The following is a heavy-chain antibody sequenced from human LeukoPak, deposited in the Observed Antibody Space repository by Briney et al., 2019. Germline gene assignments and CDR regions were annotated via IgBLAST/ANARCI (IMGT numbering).Heavy chain of an antibody. V-gene: IGHV3-53*01. CDR2: LYSGDST. J-gene: IGHJ2*01. CDR1: GFTVSTKY. Sequence: GGSLRLSCAASGFTVSTKYMNWVRQAPGKGLEWVSILYSGDSTYYADSVKGRFIVSRDNSENTLHLQMNALRADDTAVYYCARVGDHYHWYLDLWGRGTLVTVSS. D-gene: IGHD3-10*01. CDR3: ARVGDHYHWYLDL.